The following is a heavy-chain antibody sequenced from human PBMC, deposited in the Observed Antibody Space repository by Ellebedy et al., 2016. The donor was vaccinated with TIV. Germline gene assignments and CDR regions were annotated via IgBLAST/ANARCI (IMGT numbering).Heavy chain of an antibody. D-gene: IGHD1-14*01. V-gene: IGHV4-34*01. CDR1: GGSFSGYY. Sequence: MPGGSLRLSCAVYGGSFSGYYWSWIRQPPGKGLEWIGEINHSGSTNYNPSLKSRVTISVDTSKNQFSLKLSSVTAADTAVYYCARTPGNWFDPWGQGTLVTVSS. CDR2: INHSGST. J-gene: IGHJ5*02. CDR3: ARTPGNWFDP.